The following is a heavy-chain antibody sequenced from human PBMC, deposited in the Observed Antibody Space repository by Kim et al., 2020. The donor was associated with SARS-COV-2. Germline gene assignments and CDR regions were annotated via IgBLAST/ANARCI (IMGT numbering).Heavy chain of an antibody. Sequence: ASVKVSCEASGYSFSSFDIYWVRQAPGQGLEWMGWINAGNGNTQYSQKFQGRVTFSRDTSATTAYMEMRSLKSDDTALYYCAGASFGKYHFDYWCQGTLVTVAS. CDR2: INAGNGNT. J-gene: IGHJ4*02. CDR1: GYSFSSFD. D-gene: IGHD3-16*01. CDR3: AGASFGKYHFDY. V-gene: IGHV1-3*01.